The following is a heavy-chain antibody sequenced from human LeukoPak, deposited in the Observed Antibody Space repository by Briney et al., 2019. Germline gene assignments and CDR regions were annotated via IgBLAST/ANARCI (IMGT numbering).Heavy chain of an antibody. CDR1: GFAFSNAW. CDR2: IKSKTDGGTT. J-gene: IGHJ4*02. V-gene: IGHV3-15*01. CDR3: TGLVDYYDSSGYFIDY. D-gene: IGHD3-22*01. Sequence: KPGGSLRLSCAASGFAFSNAWMSWVRQAPGKGLEWVGRIKSKTDGGTTDYAAPVKGRFTISRDDSKNTLYLQMNSLKTEDTAVYYCTGLVDYYDSSGYFIDYWGQGTLVTVSS.